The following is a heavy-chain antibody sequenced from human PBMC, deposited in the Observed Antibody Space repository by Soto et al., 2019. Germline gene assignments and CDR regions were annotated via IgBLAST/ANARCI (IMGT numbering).Heavy chain of an antibody. Sequence: SETLSLTCTVSGGSISSYYWSWIRQPPGKGLEWIGYIYYSGSTNYNPSLKSRVTISVDTSKNQFSLKLSSVTAADTAVYYCAHLSTSRYYYMDVWGKGTTVTVSS. CDR1: GGSISSYY. CDR3: AHLSTSRYYYMDV. V-gene: IGHV4-59*01. CDR2: IYYSGST. J-gene: IGHJ6*03. D-gene: IGHD2-2*01.